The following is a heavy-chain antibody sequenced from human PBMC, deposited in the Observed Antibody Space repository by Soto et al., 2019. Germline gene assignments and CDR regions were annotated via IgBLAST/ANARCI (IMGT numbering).Heavy chain of an antibody. D-gene: IGHD2-21*02. V-gene: IGHV4-30-4*08. CDR1: GFTFSDYY. Sequence: LRLSCAASGFTFSDYYMSWIRQPPGKGLEWIGYIYYSGSTYYNPSLKSRVTISVDTSKNQFSLKLSSVTAADTAVYYCARISYCGGDCYSPDYWGQGTLVTVSS. J-gene: IGHJ4*02. CDR3: ARISYCGGDCYSPDY. CDR2: IYYSGST.